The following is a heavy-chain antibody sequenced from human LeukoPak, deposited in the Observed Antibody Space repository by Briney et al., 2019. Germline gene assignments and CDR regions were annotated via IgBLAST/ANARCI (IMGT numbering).Heavy chain of an antibody. Sequence: GGSRRLSCAASGFTFSSYSMNWVRQAPGKGLEWVSSISSSSSYIYYADSVKGRFTISRDNAKNSLYLQMNSLRAEDTAVYYCARDGRDSSGWTYFQHWGQGTLVTVSS. J-gene: IGHJ1*01. CDR1: GFTFSSYS. V-gene: IGHV3-21*01. CDR2: ISSSSSYI. CDR3: ARDGRDSSGWTYFQH. D-gene: IGHD6-19*01.